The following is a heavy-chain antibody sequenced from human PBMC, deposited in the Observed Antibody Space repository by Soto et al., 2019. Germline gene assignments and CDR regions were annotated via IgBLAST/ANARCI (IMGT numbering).Heavy chain of an antibody. Sequence: QVQLQESGPGLVKPSETLSLTCTVSGGSISGYYWSWIRQPPGKGLEWIGYMYNTGSTGYNPSFKSRVTISVDTSKSQFSLRLKSVTAADTAVYYCARDLWGYCGTDCYPLDVWGQGTTVTVSS. CDR3: ARDLWGYCGTDCYPLDV. V-gene: IGHV4-59*01. J-gene: IGHJ6*02. CDR2: MYNTGST. D-gene: IGHD2-21*02. CDR1: GGSISGYY.